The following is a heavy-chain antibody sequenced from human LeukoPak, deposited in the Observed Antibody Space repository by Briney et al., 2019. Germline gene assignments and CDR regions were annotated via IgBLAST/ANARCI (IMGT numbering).Heavy chain of an antibody. CDR2: ISYDGSNK. J-gene: IGHJ4*02. Sequence: PGGSLRLSCAASGFTISSYAMHWVRQAPGKGLEWVAVISYDGSNKYYADSVKGRFTISRDNSKNMLYLQMNSLRAEDTAVYYCARDYGDYYFDYWGQGTLVTVSS. CDR3: ARDYGDYYFDY. D-gene: IGHD4-17*01. V-gene: IGHV3-30-3*01. CDR1: GFTISSYA.